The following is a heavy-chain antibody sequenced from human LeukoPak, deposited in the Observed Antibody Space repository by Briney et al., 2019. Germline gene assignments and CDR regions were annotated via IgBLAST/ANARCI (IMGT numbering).Heavy chain of an antibody. V-gene: IGHV4-39*01. J-gene: IGHJ4*02. CDR3: ARRLGGSGSYYY. CDR1: GGSIRSSTYY. Sequence: SETLSLTCTVSGGSIRSSTYYWAWIRQPPGKGLEWIGTIHYTGTTYYNPSLKSRVTISVDTSKNQFSLNLSSVTAADTAVYYCARRLGGSGSYYYWGQGTLVTVSS. D-gene: IGHD3-10*01. CDR2: IHYTGTT.